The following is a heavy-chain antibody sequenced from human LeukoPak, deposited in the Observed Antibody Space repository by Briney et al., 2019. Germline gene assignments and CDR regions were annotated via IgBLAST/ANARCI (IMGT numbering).Heavy chain of an antibody. D-gene: IGHD5-18*01. V-gene: IGHV3-23*01. Sequence: SGGSLRLSCAASGFTFSSYAMSWVRQSPGKGLEWVSAISGSGGTTYYAESVRGRFTISRGNSKNTLYLQMNSLRAEDTAIYYCAKPYNYGTYSFDYWGQGALVTVSS. CDR3: AKPYNYGTYSFDY. CDR1: GFTFSSYA. CDR2: ISGSGGTT. J-gene: IGHJ4*02.